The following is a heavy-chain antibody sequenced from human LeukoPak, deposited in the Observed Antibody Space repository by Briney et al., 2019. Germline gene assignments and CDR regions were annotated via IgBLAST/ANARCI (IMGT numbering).Heavy chain of an antibody. V-gene: IGHV3-23*01. Sequence: PGGSLRLSCAASGFTFSSYAMSWVRQAPGKGLEWVSAISGSGGSTYYAESVKGRFTISRDNSKNTLYLQMNSLRAEDTAVYYCAKSKQGGWYSGDYWGQGTLVTVSS. CDR3: AKSKQGGWYSGDY. D-gene: IGHD6-19*01. CDR1: GFTFSSYA. J-gene: IGHJ4*02. CDR2: ISGSGGST.